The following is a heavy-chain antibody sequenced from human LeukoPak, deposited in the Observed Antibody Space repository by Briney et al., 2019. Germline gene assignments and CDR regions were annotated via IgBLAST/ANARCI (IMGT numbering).Heavy chain of an antibody. J-gene: IGHJ4*02. CDR3: ARDQHRLDDFWSGYPPTPFDY. Sequence: ASVKVSCKACGYTFTSYGISWVRQAPGQGLEWMGWISAYNGNTNYAQKLQGRVTMTTDTSTSTAYMELRSLRSDDTAVYYCARDQHRLDDFWSGYPPTPFDYWGQGTLVTVSS. CDR1: GYTFTSYG. CDR2: ISAYNGNT. D-gene: IGHD3-3*01. V-gene: IGHV1-18*01.